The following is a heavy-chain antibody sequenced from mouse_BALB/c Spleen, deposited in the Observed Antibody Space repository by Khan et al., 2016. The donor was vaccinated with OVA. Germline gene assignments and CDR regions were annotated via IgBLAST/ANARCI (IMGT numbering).Heavy chain of an antibody. Sequence: EVELVESGGGLVQPGGSRKLSCAASGFTFSRFGMHWVRQAPEKGLEWVAYISSGSSTFYYADTVKGRLTIPSDNPKNPLFLQMTSLRSEDTAMYYCARDSNFDYWGQGTTLTGSS. V-gene: IGHV5-17*02. CDR2: ISSGSSTF. CDR3: ARDSNFDY. J-gene: IGHJ2*01. CDR1: GFTFSRFG.